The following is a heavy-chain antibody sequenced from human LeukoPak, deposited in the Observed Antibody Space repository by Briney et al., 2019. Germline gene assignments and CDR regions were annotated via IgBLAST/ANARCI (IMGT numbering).Heavy chain of an antibody. D-gene: IGHD5-18*01. V-gene: IGHV3-74*01. Sequence: GGSLRLSCAASGFTFSNYWMHWVRQAPGKGLVWVSRINSDGSDTTYADSVKGRFTISKDNAKNTLYLQMNSLRAEDTAVYYCAREDRFGYNYAYGLDVWGPGTTVTVS. CDR3: AREDRFGYNYAYGLDV. CDR1: GFTFSNYW. CDR2: INSDGSDT. J-gene: IGHJ6*02.